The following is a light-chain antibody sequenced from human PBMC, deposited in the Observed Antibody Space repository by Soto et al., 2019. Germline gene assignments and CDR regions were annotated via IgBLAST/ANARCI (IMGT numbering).Light chain of an antibody. V-gene: IGKV3-11*01. CDR2: DAS. CDR1: QSVRNY. CDR3: QQRSNWPPIT. J-gene: IGKJ5*01. Sequence: EIVLTQSPATLSLSPGERAILSGRASQSVRNYLAWFQQKPGQAPRLLIYDASNRATGIPARFSGSGSGTDFTLTISSLEPEDFAVYYCQQRSNWPPITFGQGTRLEIK.